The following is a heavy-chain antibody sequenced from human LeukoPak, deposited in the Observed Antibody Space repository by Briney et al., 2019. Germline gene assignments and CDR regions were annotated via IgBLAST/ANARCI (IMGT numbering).Heavy chain of an antibody. J-gene: IGHJ4*02. Sequence: PSETLSLTCTVSGGSISSGGYYWSWIRQHPGKGLEWIGYIYYSGSTYYNPSLKSRVTISVDTSKTQFSLKLGSVTAAAPAVYYCARAAWGGSSSWYPLDYWGQGTLVTVSS. D-gene: IGHD6-13*01. V-gene: IGHV4-31*03. CDR2: IYYSGST. CDR1: GGSISSGGYY. CDR3: ARAAWGGSSSWYPLDY.